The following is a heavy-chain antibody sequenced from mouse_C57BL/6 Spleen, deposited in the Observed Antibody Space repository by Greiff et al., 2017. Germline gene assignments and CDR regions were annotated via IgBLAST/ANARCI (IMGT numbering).Heavy chain of an antibody. D-gene: IGHD4-1*01. CDR2: IHPSVSDT. J-gene: IGHJ3*01. CDR3: ARDWGFAY. CDR1: GYTFTSYW. V-gene: IGHV1-74*01. Sequence: QVQLQQPGAELVKPGASVKVSCKASGYTFTSYWMHWVKQRPGQGLEWIGRIHPSVSDTNYNQKSKGKATLTVDKSSSTAYMQLSSLTSEDSAVYYCARDWGFAYWGQGTLVTVSA.